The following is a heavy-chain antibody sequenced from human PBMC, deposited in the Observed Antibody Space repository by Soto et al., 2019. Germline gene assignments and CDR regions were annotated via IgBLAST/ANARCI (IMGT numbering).Heavy chain of an antibody. CDR1: GYSFTSYW. J-gene: IGHJ5*02. V-gene: IGHV5-51*03. Sequence: GRSLKISCKGSGYSFTSYWIGWVRQTPGNGLEWMGIIYPGDSDTRYSPSFQGQVTISADKSISTAYLQWSSLKASDTAMYYCARLPNYYDSSGPAPWGQGTLVTVSS. D-gene: IGHD3-22*01. CDR3: ARLPNYYDSSGPAP. CDR2: IYPGDSDT.